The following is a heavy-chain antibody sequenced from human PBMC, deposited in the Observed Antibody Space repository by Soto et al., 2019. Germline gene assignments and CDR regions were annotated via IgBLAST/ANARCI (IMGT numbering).Heavy chain of an antibody. D-gene: IGHD3-16*02. J-gene: IGHJ4*02. V-gene: IGHV1-69*01. CDR2: IIPIFGTA. Sequence: QVQLVQSGAEVKKPGSSVKVSCKASGGTFSSYAISWVRQAPGQGLEWMGGIIPIFGTANYAQKFQGRVTITADESTSTAYMELSSLRSEDTAVYYCASPRRERGSYRPQAYFDYWGQGTLVTVSS. CDR3: ASPRRERGSYRPQAYFDY. CDR1: GGTFSSYA.